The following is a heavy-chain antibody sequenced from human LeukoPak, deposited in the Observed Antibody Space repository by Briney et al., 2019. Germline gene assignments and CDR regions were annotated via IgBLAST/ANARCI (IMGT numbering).Heavy chain of an antibody. V-gene: IGHV3-7*01. J-gene: IGHJ5*02. CDR1: GFTFSSYW. CDR3: VRGSGWLPAS. CDR2: IQQDGSEK. Sequence: GGSLRLSCAASGFTFSSYWLSWVRQPPGKGLEWVANIQQDGSEKNYVDSVKGRFTISRDNAKNSLYLQMTSLTGDDTAVYYCVRGSGWLPASWGQGTLVTISS. D-gene: IGHD5-24*01.